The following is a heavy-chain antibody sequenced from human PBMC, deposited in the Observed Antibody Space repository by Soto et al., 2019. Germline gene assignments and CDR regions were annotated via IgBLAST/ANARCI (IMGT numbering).Heavy chain of an antibody. CDR2: FDPEDGET. V-gene: IGHV1-24*01. CDR3: ATVYCGGDCYPFDY. J-gene: IGHJ4*02. Sequence: ASVKVSCKVSGYTLTELSMHWVRQAPGKGLEWMGGFDPEDGETIYAQKFQGRVTMTEDTSTDTAYMELSSPRPEDTAVYYCATVYCGGDCYPFDYWGQGTLVTAPQ. CDR1: GYTLTELS. D-gene: IGHD2-21*02.